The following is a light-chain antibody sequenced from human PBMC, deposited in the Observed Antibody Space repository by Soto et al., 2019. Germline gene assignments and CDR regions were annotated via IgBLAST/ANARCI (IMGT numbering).Light chain of an antibody. CDR3: QQYGSSPL. Sequence: EIVLTQSPGTLSLSPGERATLSCRASQSLSSSQLAWYQQKPGQAPRLLIHDASSRATGISDRFSGSGSGAAFTLTISRLEPEDFAVYYCQQYGSSPLFGQGTKVDIK. V-gene: IGKV3-20*01. CDR1: QSLSSSQ. CDR2: DAS. J-gene: IGKJ1*01.